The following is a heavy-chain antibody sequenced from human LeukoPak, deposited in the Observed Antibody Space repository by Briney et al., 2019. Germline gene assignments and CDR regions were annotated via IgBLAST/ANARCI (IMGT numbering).Heavy chain of an antibody. D-gene: IGHD3-22*01. CDR3: AGDPFFDSSGYDY. Sequence: ASVKVSCKASGGTFSSYAISWVRQAPGQGLEWMGRIIPILGIANYAQKFQGRVTITADKSTSTAYMELSSLRSEDTAVYYCAGDPFFDSSGYDYWGQGTLVTVSS. CDR2: IIPILGIA. V-gene: IGHV1-69*04. J-gene: IGHJ4*02. CDR1: GGTFSSYA.